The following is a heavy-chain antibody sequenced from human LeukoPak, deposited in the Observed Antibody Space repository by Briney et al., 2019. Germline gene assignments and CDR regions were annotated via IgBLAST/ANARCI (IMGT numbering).Heavy chain of an antibody. CDR3: ARMVGATGWFDP. Sequence: SETLSLTCTVSGGSISSSSYYWGWIRQPPGKGLEWIGSIYYSGSTYYNPSLKSRLTISVDTSKNQFSLKLTSVTAADTAVYFCARMVGATGWFDPWGQGILVTVSS. D-gene: IGHD1-26*01. V-gene: IGHV4-39*07. CDR1: GGSISSSSYY. J-gene: IGHJ5*02. CDR2: IYYSGST.